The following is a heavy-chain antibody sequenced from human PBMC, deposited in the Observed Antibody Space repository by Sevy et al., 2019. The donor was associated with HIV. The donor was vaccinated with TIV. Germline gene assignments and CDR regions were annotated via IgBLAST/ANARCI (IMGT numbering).Heavy chain of an antibody. CDR1: GYTLTELS. CDR2: FDPEDGET. J-gene: IGHJ6*02. D-gene: IGHD2-2*01. Sequence: ASVKVSCKVSGYTLTELSMHWVRQAPGKGLEWMGGFDPEDGETIYAQKFQGRVTMTEDTSTDTAYMELSSLRSEDTAVYYCATDLEVVVPAACKRGYYYYYGMDVWGQGTTVTVSS. V-gene: IGHV1-24*01. CDR3: ATDLEVVVPAACKRGYYYYYGMDV.